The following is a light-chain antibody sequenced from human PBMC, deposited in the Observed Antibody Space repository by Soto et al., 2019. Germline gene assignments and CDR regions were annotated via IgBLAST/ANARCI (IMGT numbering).Light chain of an antibody. CDR1: QALSSY. CDR3: QQLNSYPLT. CDR2: STS. J-gene: IGKJ4*01. V-gene: IGKV1-9*01. Sequence: DIQLTQSPSFLSASVGDTVTITCRASQALSSYFAWYQQRPGKAPRLLLFSTSTLQSVFPSRFSGSGSGPEFTLTISSLQPEDFATYYCQQLNSYPLTFGGGTKVEIK.